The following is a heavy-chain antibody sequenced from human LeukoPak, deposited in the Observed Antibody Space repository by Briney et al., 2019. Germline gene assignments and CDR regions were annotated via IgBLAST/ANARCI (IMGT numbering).Heavy chain of an antibody. CDR2: INSDGSST. V-gene: IGHV3-74*01. CDR3: ARGKYGGYFIDY. CDR1: GFTFSSYW. J-gene: IGHJ4*02. D-gene: IGHD5-12*01. Sequence: GGSLRLSCAASGFTFSSYWMHWVRQAPGKGLVWVSRINSDGSSTSYADSVKGRFTISRDNAKNTVYLQMNSLRAEDTAVYYCARGKYGGYFIDYWGQGTLVTVSS.